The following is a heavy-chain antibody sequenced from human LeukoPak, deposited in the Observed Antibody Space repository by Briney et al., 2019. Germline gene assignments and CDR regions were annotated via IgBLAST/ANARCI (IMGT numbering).Heavy chain of an antibody. J-gene: IGHJ3*02. V-gene: IGHV3-53*01. CDR1: GFTVSSHY. Sequence: GGSLRLSCAASGFTVSSHYMNWVRQAPGKGLEWVSIIYSGGTTFYADSVKGRFTISKDNSKNTLYLQLNSLRAEDTAVYYCARDGYSYGDDAFDIWGQGTMVTVSS. D-gene: IGHD5-18*01. CDR3: ARDGYSYGDDAFDI. CDR2: IYSGGTT.